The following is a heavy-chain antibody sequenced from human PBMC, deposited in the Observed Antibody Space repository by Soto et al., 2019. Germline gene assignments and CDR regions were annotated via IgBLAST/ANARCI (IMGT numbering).Heavy chain of an antibody. CDR2: IHHSGIS. V-gene: IGHV4-4*02. CDR1: GGSISSSNW. J-gene: IGHJ4*02. Sequence: QVQLQESGPGLVKPSGTLSLTCGVSGGSISSSNWWSWVRQPPGKGLEWIGEIHHSGISKYNPSRQSRLTISLDKSKNHLSLQLTSVTAADTAVYYCARACLNGICYTQGLDLWGQGTLVLVSS. CDR3: ARACLNGICYTQGLDL. D-gene: IGHD2-8*01.